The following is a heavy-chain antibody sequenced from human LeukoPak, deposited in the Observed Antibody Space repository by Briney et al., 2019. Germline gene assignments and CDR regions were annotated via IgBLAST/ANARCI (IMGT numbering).Heavy chain of an antibody. D-gene: IGHD3-10*02. CDR2: ISSSGSTI. Sequence: PGGSLRLSCAASGFTFSSYGMSWVRQAPGKGLEWVSYISSSGSTIHYADSVKGRFTISRDNAKNSLYLQMNSLRAEDTAVYYCAELGITMIGGVWGKGTTVTISS. J-gene: IGHJ6*04. CDR3: AELGITMIGGV. V-gene: IGHV3-48*04. CDR1: GFTFSSYG.